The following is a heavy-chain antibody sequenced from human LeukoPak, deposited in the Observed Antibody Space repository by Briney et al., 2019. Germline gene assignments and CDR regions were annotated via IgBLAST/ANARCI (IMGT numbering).Heavy chain of an antibody. V-gene: IGHV4-30-4*01. Sequence: SETLSLTCTVSGGSISSGDYYWSWIRQPPGKGLEWIGYIYYSGSTYYNPSLKSRVTISVDTSKNQFSLKLSSVTAADTAVYYCARGSMSYYDSSGYSESDYWGQGTLVTVSS. CDR2: IYYSGST. CDR1: GGSISSGDYY. D-gene: IGHD3-22*01. J-gene: IGHJ4*02. CDR3: ARGSMSYYDSSGYSESDY.